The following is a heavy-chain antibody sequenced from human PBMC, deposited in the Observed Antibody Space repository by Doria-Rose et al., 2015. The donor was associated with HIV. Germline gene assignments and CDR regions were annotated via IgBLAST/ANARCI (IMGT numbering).Heavy chain of an antibody. CDR2: IFSDDER. CDR3: ARIKSSRWYHKYYFDF. J-gene: IGHJ4*02. D-gene: IGHD6-13*01. CDR1: GVSLSSPGMG. Sequence: QVQLVQSGPVLVKPTETLTLTCTVSGVSLSSPGMGVSWTRQPPGKALEWLANIFSDDERSYTTSLKSRLTISRGTCKSQVVLTMTDMDPVDTATYYCARIKSSRWYHKYYFDFWGQGTLVIVSA. V-gene: IGHV2-26*01.